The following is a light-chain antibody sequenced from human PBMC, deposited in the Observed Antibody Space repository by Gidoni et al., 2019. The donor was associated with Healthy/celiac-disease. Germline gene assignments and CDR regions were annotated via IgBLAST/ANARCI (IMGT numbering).Light chain of an antibody. Sequence: EIVMTQSPATLSVSPGERATISCRASQSVRSNLAWYQQKPGQAPRLLIYGASTRATGIPARFSGSGSGTEFTPTISSLQSEEFAVYYCQQYNNWPPGTFXXXTKVEIK. V-gene: IGKV3-15*01. CDR1: QSVRSN. J-gene: IGKJ1*01. CDR2: GAS. CDR3: QQYNNWPPGT.